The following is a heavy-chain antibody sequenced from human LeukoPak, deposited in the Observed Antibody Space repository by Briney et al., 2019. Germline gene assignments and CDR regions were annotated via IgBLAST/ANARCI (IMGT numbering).Heavy chain of an antibody. CDR3: ARGLRITMIKGAFDI. Sequence: PSETLSLTCTVSGGSISSYYWSWIRQPPGKGLEWIGYIDYSGITNYNPSLRSRITMSVDTSKNQFSLDLSPVTAADTAVYYCARGLRITMIKGAFDIWGQGTMVTVSS. CDR1: GGSISSYY. J-gene: IGHJ3*02. V-gene: IGHV4-59*01. CDR2: IDYSGIT. D-gene: IGHD3-22*01.